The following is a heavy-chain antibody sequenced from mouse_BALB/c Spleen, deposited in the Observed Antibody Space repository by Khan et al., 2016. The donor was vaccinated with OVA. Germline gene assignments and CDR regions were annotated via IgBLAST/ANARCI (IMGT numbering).Heavy chain of an antibody. CDR3: ARTARIKY. CDR1: GYSITSGYG. J-gene: IGHJ2*01. V-gene: IGHV3-2*02. Sequence: EVQLQESGPGLVKPSQSLSLTCTVTGYSITSGYGRNWIRQFPGNKLEWMGYISNSGSTNYNPSLKNQISFTRDTSKNQFFLQLNSVTTEETATYYCARTARIKYWGQGTTLTVSS. D-gene: IGHD1-2*01. CDR2: ISNSGST.